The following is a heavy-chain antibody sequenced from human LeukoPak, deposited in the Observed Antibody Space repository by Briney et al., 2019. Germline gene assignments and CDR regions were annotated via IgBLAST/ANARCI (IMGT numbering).Heavy chain of an antibody. Sequence: PSETLSLTCTVSGGSMSSYYWSWIRQPPGKGLECVGYIYYSGSTYYNPALKSRVTISVDTSKNQFSLKPSSVTTADTAVYYCARGRDYHDSTGYYAWGQGTLVTVSS. V-gene: IGHV4-59*01. J-gene: IGHJ5*02. CDR2: IYYSGST. CDR3: ARGRDYHDSTGYYA. D-gene: IGHD3-22*01. CDR1: GGSMSSYY.